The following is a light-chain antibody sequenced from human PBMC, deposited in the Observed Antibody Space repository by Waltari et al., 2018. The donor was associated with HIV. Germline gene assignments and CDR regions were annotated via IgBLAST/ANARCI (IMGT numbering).Light chain of an antibody. Sequence: QSVLTQPPSVSAAPGQKVTIPCSGTSSNIENNYVPWYQQLPGTAPKLPIYDNNKRPSGIPDRFSGSKSGTSATLGITGLQTGDEADYYCGTWDSSLSAWVFGGGTKLTVL. J-gene: IGLJ3*02. V-gene: IGLV1-51*01. CDR3: GTWDSSLSAWV. CDR1: SSNIENNY. CDR2: DNN.